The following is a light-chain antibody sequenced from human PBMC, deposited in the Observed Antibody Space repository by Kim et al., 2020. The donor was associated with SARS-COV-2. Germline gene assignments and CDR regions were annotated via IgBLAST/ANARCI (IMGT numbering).Light chain of an antibody. J-gene: IGLJ2*01. CDR1: KLGDKY. Sequence: SYELTQPPSVSVSPGQTASITCSGEKLGDKYACWYQQKPGQSPVLVIYQDSKRPSVIPERFSGSNSGNTATLTISGTQAMDEADYYCQAWDSSTVVFGGGTQLTVL. CDR2: QDS. V-gene: IGLV3-1*01. CDR3: QAWDSSTVV.